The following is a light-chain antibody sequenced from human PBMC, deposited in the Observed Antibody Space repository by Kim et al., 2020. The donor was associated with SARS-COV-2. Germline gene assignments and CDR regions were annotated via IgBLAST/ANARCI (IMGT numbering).Light chain of an antibody. J-gene: IGKJ2*01. CDR3: QQYDTSPYT. CDR1: QSVSSNY. V-gene: IGKV3-20*01. CDR2: LAS. Sequence: LSPRESAPLSCRASQSVSSNYLAWYHQRPGPAPRVLIYLASTRATGAPDRFSGSGSGTDFTLTIRRLEPEDSGVFYCQQYDTSPYTFGQGTKVEI.